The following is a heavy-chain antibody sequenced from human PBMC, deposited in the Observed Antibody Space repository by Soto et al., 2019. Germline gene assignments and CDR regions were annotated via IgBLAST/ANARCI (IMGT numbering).Heavy chain of an antibody. D-gene: IGHD1-26*01. CDR1: GYSISSSNW. CDR2: IYYSGTT. CDR3: ARRYGSAIDY. Sequence: PSETLSLTCAVSGYSISSSNWWGWIRQPPGKGLEWIGYIYYSGTTYYNPSLKSRVTMSVDTSKNQFSLKLTSVTAVDTAVYYCARRYGSAIDYWGQGTLVTVSS. V-gene: IGHV4-28*01. J-gene: IGHJ4*02.